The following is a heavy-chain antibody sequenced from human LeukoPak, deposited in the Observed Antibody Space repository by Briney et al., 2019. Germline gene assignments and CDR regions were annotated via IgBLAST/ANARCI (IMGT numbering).Heavy chain of an antibody. CDR3: ASPYYYDSSGYYLH. CDR1: GGSISSSSYY. V-gene: IGHV4-39*01. J-gene: IGHJ4*02. Sequence: SETLSLTCTVSGGSISSSSYYWGWIRQPPGTGLEWIGSIYYSGSTYYNPSLKSRVTISVDTSKNQFSLKLSSVTAADTAVYYCASPYYYDSSGYYLHWGQGALVTVSS. CDR2: IYYSGST. D-gene: IGHD3-22*01.